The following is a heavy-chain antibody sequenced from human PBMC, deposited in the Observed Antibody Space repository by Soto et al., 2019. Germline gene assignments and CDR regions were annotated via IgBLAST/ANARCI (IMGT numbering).Heavy chain of an antibody. CDR1: GYSFTTYH. CDR3: TRLSMVVTANLDN. J-gene: IGHJ4*02. D-gene: IGHD2-21*02. V-gene: IGHV1-18*01. Sequence: QVQLVQSGAEVKKPGASVKVSCKTSGYSFTTYHISCVRQAPGQGLEWRGWINVYRSITNYAQRFQGRVTMTTDKPTSTAYMELRSLRSDDTAVYYCTRLSMVVTANLDNWGQGTLVTVSS. CDR2: INVYRSIT.